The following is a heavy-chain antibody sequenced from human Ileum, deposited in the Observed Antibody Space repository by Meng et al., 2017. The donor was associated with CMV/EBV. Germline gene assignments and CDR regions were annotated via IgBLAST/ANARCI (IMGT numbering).Heavy chain of an antibody. V-gene: IGHV4-61*02. CDR3: AGGAITGTTEVPFDY. Sequence: HVQDSAPGLANPSQILSLTCTVSGGSSSSGSYYLSWIRQPAGNGLGWIGRIYTSESTNYNPSLKSRVIISVDTSKNQFSLKLSSVTATDTAVYYCAGGAITGTTEVPFDYWGQGTLVTVSS. J-gene: IGHJ4*02. CDR2: IYTSEST. D-gene: IGHD1-20*01. CDR1: GGSSSSGSYY.